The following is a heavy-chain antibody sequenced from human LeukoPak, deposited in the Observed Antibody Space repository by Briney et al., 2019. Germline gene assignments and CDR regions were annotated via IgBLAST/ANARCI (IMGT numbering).Heavy chain of an antibody. D-gene: IGHD1-1*01. CDR1: GYTFTGYY. CDR3: ARDQIASPNWELDY. J-gene: IGHJ4*02. CDR2: VTPNTGGT. V-gene: IGHV1-2*02. Sequence: ASVKVSCKVSGYTFTGYYIHWVRQAPGQSLEWMGWVTPNTGGTNYAQKFQGRVTMTRDTSISTAYMELSRLTSDDTAVYYCARDQIASPNWELDYWGQGTLVTVSS.